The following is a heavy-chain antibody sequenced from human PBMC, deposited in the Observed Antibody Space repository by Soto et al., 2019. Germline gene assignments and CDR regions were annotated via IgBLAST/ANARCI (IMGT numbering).Heavy chain of an antibody. D-gene: IGHD3-9*01. Sequence: QVQLVQSGAEVKKPGASVKVSCKASGYTFTSYGISWVRQAPGQGLEWMGWISAYNGNTNYAQKLQGRVTMTTDTSTSKAYMELRSLRSDDTAVYYWARDPEPLRYFDWLAFDPWGQGTLVTVSS. V-gene: IGHV1-18*01. CDR3: ARDPEPLRYFDWLAFDP. CDR2: ISAYNGNT. J-gene: IGHJ5*02. CDR1: GYTFTSYG.